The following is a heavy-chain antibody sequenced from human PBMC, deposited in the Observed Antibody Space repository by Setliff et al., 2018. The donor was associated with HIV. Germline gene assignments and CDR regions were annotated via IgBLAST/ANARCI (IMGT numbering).Heavy chain of an antibody. V-gene: IGHV4-34*01. CDR1: GGSFSGYY. Sequence: SETLSLTCDVYGGSFSGYYWSWIRQPPGKGLEWIGKINHSGSTNYNPSLKSRVTISVDTSKNQFSLKLCSVTAADTAVYYCARVGYYDTSFDYWGQGTLVTVSS. D-gene: IGHD3-22*01. CDR3: ARVGYYDTSFDY. J-gene: IGHJ4*02. CDR2: INHSGST.